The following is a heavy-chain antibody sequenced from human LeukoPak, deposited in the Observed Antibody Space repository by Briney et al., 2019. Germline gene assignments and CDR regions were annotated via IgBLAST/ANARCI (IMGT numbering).Heavy chain of an antibody. Sequence: GGSLRLSCVASGFIFSNYEMNWVRQTPGKGLEWVSYISDHGKSRNYVDSVKGRFTISRENAKNSLYLQMNSLRVEDTAIYFCARARIAAPLLDYWGQGALVTVSS. CDR1: GFIFSNYE. V-gene: IGHV3-48*03. CDR3: ARARIAAPLLDY. CDR2: ISDHGKSR. J-gene: IGHJ4*02. D-gene: IGHD6-13*01.